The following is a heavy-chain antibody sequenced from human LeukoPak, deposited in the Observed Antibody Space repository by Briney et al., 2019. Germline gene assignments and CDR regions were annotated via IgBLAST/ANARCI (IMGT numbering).Heavy chain of an antibody. V-gene: IGHV4-39*01. CDR3: ARLNPGGLRYFDWLLIRSLVVIFDP. CDR1: GGSISSSSYY. D-gene: IGHD3-9*01. Sequence: SETLSLTCTVSGGSISSSSYYWGWIRQPPGKGLEWIGSIYYSGSTYYNPSLKSRVTISVDTSKNQFSLKLSSVTAADTAVCYCARLNPGGLRYFDWLLIRSLVVIFDPWGQGTLVTVSS. J-gene: IGHJ5*02. CDR2: IYYSGST.